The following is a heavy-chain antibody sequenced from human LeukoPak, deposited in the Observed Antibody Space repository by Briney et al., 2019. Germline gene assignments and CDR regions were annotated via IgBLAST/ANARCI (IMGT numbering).Heavy chain of an antibody. V-gene: IGHV3-30*18. CDR2: ISYDGSNK. J-gene: IGHJ1*01. CDR3: AKATYYYDSSNIQH. Sequence: PGRSLRLSCAASGFTFSSYGMHWVHQAPGKGLEWVAVISYDGSNKYYADSVKGRFTISRDNSKNTLYLQMNSLRAEDTAVYYCAKATYYYDSSNIQHWGQGTLVTVSS. CDR1: GFTFSSYG. D-gene: IGHD3-22*01.